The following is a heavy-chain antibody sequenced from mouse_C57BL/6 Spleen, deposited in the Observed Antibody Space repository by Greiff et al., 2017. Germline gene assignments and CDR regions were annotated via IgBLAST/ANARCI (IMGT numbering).Heavy chain of an antibody. J-gene: IGHJ4*01. V-gene: IGHV5-9-1*02. Sequence: EVKVEESGEGLVKPGGSLKLSCAASGFTFSSYAMSWVRQTPEKRLEWVAYISSGGDYIYYADTVKGRFTISRDNARNTLYLQMSSLKSEDTAMYYCTRDGWLLRYAMDYWGQGTSVTVSS. D-gene: IGHD2-3*01. CDR1: GFTFSSYA. CDR2: ISSGGDYI. CDR3: TRDGWLLRYAMDY.